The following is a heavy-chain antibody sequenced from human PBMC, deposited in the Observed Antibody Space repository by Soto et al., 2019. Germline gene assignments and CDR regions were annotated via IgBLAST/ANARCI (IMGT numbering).Heavy chain of an antibody. J-gene: IGHJ6*02. CDR2: IWYDGSNK. CDR3: ARLSRGMDV. D-gene: IGHD3-16*02. V-gene: IGHV3-33*01. CDR1: GFTFSSYG. Sequence: QVQLVVSGGVVVQPGRSLRLSCAASGFTFSSYGMHWVRQAPGKGLEWVAVIWYDGSNKYYADSVKGRFTISRDNSKNTLYLQMNSLRAEDTAVYYCARLSRGMDVWGQGTTVTVSS.